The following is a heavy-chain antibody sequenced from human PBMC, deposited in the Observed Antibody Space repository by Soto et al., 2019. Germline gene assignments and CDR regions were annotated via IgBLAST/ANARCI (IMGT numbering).Heavy chain of an antibody. CDR3: AKDWSGYWSYCHY. CDR1: GFTFSSYA. V-gene: IGHV3-23*01. D-gene: IGHD3-3*01. Sequence: EVQLLESGGGLVQPGGSLRLSCAASGFTFSSYAMSWVRQAPGKGLEWVSAISGSGGSTYYADSVKGRSTICRDNSKNTLYLQMNSLRAEDTAVYYCAKDWSGYWSYCHYWGQGTLVTVSS. J-gene: IGHJ4*02. CDR2: ISGSGGST.